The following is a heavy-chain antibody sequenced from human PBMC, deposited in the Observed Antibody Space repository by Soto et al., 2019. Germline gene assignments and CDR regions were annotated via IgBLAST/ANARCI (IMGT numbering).Heavy chain of an antibody. J-gene: IGHJ6*02. Sequence: QVQLVESGGGLVKPGGSLRLSCAASGFTFSDYYMTWIRQAPGKGLEWVSYISSSGTTIYYADSVKVRFTISRDNAKNSVYLQMNRLRAEDTAVYYCARDLDTAMVRVYYYYNGMDVWGQGTTVTVSS. CDR2: ISSSGTTI. CDR3: ARDLDTAMVRVYYYYNGMDV. V-gene: IGHV3-11*01. CDR1: GFTFSDYY. D-gene: IGHD5-18*01.